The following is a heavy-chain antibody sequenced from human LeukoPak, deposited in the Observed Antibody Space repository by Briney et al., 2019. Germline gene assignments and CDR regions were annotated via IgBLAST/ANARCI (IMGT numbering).Heavy chain of an antibody. CDR1: GGSLSGYY. CDR3: ARGPRCTSCLRWFDP. V-gene: IGHV4-34*01. CDR2: INHSGST. D-gene: IGHD2-2*01. Sequence: SETLSLTCAVYGGSLSGYYWSWIRQPPGKGLEWIGEINHSGSTNYNPSLKSRVTISVDTSKNQFSLKLSSVTAADTAVYYCARGPRCTSCLRWFDPWGQGTLVTVSS. J-gene: IGHJ5*02.